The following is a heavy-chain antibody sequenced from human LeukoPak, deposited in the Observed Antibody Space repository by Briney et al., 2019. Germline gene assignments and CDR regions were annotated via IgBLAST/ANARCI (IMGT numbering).Heavy chain of an antibody. D-gene: IGHD6-13*01. J-gene: IGHJ4*02. V-gene: IGHV4-59*08. CDR2: IYYSGST. Sequence: SETLSLTCTVSGDSISSYYWSWIRQPPGKGLEWIGYIYYSGSTNYNPSLKSRVTISVDTSKNQFSLKLSSVTAADTAVYYCARLSSWYVDYWGQGTLVTVSS. CDR1: GDSISSYY. CDR3: ARLSSWYVDY.